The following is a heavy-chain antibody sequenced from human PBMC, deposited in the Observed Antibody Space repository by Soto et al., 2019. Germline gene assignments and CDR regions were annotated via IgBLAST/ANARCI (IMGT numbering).Heavy chain of an antibody. D-gene: IGHD6-6*01. CDR2: INPNSGGT. CDR1: GYTFTCYY. V-gene: IGHV1-2*04. CDR3: ARVGSSARNNWFDP. J-gene: IGHJ5*02. Sequence: ASVKVSCKASGYTFTCYYMDWVRQAPGQGLEWMGWINPNSGGTNYAQKFQGWVTMTRDTSISTAYMELSRLRSDDTAVYYCARVGSSARNNWFDPWGQGTLVTVSS.